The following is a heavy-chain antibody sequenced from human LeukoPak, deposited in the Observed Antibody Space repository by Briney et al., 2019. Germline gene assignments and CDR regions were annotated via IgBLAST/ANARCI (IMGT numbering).Heavy chain of an antibody. Sequence: GGSLRLSCAASGFAFSDYTINWVRQAPGKGLEWVSGLSNSGGSTYYADSVKGRFTISRDNSKNTLYLQMNSLRAEDTAVYYCAKDGIAGADNSHFDNWGQGTLVTVSS. CDR1: GFAFSDYT. D-gene: IGHD4-23*01. J-gene: IGHJ4*02. CDR2: LSNSGGST. V-gene: IGHV3-23*01. CDR3: AKDGIAGADNSHFDN.